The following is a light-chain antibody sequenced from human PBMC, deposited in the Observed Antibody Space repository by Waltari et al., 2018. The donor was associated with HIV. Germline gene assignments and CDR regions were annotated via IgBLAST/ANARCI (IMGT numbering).Light chain of an antibody. V-gene: IGLV1-47*01. J-gene: IGLJ2*01. CDR3: VAWDDSLGGVV. CDR2: RNN. CDR1: TSNTVSNY. Sequence: SVLTQPPSASGTPGQRVTISCSGSTSNTVSNYVFWYQHLPRTAPKLRIHRNNQRPSGVPDRFSGSTSGTSACLAISGLRSADEAEDYCVAWDDSLGGVVFGGGTKVAVL.